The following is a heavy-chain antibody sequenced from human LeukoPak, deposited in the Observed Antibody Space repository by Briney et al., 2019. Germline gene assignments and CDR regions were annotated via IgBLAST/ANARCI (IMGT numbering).Heavy chain of an antibody. Sequence: GSLRLSCAASGFIFRNYAMRWIRQPPGKGLEWVGTIYYSGSTSFYSGSTYYNPSLKSRVTISIDTSKNQFSLKLSSVTAADTAVYYCARQPRPTVTKDFDYWGRGTLVTVSS. CDR2: IYYSGSTSFYSGST. D-gene: IGHD4-17*01. CDR1: GFIFRNYA. V-gene: IGHV4-39*01. CDR3: ARQPRPTVTKDFDY. J-gene: IGHJ4*02.